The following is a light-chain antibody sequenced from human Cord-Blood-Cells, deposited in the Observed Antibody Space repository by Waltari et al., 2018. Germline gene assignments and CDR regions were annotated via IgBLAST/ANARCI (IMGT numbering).Light chain of an antibody. Sequence: DIQMTQYPSSLSASVGDRVNITCRASQSISSYLNWYQQKPGKAPKLLIYAASSLQSGVPSRFSGSGSGTDFTLTISSLQPEDFATYYCQQSYSTLPYTFGQGTKLEIK. CDR1: QSISSY. CDR2: AAS. J-gene: IGKJ2*01. CDR3: QQSYSTLPYT. V-gene: IGKV1-39*01.